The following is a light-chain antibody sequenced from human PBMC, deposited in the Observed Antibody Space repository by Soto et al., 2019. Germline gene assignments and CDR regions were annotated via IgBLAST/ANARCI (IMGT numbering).Light chain of an antibody. Sequence: DIPMTQSPSSLSASVGDRVTISCRASQSISSYFNWYQQKPGKVPKLLIYATSSLQSGVPSRFSGSGSGTDFTLTISNLQPEDSATYYCQRSYYSWTFGQGTKVDIK. CDR1: QSISSY. CDR3: QRSYYSWT. CDR2: ATS. J-gene: IGKJ1*01. V-gene: IGKV1-39*01.